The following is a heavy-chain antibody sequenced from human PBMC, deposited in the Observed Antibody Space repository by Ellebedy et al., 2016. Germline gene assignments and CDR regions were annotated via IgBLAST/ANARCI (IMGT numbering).Heavy chain of an antibody. CDR2: ISGAGDVS. CDR3: RQGHYSHY. J-gene: IGHJ4*02. D-gene: IGHD2-21*01. Sequence: GESLKISCAASGFMFRNFFMTWVRQAPGKGLDWVSTISGAGDVSYLADSVKGRFSISRDNSANILYLQISNLRPEDTAIYYCRQGHYSHYWGQGTLVTVSS. V-gene: IGHV3-23*01. CDR1: GFMFRNFF.